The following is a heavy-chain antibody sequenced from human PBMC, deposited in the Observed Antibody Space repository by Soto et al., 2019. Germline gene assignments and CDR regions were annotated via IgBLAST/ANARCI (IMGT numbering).Heavy chain of an antibody. V-gene: IGHV6-1*01. CDR1: GDSVSSNSAA. D-gene: IGHD3-22*01. CDR3: ARHSMILVVITPYYYYYGMVV. Sequence: SRTLSLTCAISGDSVSSNSAAWNWIRQSPSRGLEWLGRTYYRSKWYNDYAVSVKSRITINPDTSKNQFSLQLNSVTPEDTAVYYCARHSMILVVITPYYYYYGMVVWGQGTTVTVSS. CDR2: TYYRSKWYN. J-gene: IGHJ6*02.